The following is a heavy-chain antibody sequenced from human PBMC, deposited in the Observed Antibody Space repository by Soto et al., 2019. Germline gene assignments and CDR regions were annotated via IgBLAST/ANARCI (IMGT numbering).Heavy chain of an antibody. CDR3: ARDPGLYCSSTSCYLDP. CDR1: GYTFTSYG. V-gene: IGHV1-18*01. J-gene: IGHJ5*02. CDR2: ISAYNGNT. D-gene: IGHD2-2*01. Sequence: GASVKVSCKASGYTFTSYGISWVRQAPGQGLEWMGWISAYNGNTNYAQKLQGRVTMTTDTSTSTAYMELRSLRSDDTAVYYCARDPGLYCSSTSCYLDPWGQGTLVTVSS.